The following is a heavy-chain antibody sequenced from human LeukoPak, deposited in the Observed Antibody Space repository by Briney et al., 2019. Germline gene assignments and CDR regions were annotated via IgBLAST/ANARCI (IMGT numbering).Heavy chain of an antibody. CDR2: ISGSGGST. D-gene: IGHD3-22*01. Sequence: GGSLRLSCAASGFTFSSYTMSWVRQAPGEGLEWLSAISGSGGSTYYADSVKGRFTISRDNSKNTLYLQMNSLRAEDTAVYYCAKDLMMIVVVTIPDYWGQGTLVTVSS. CDR3: AKDLMMIVVVTIPDY. V-gene: IGHV3-23*01. CDR1: GFTFSSYT. J-gene: IGHJ4*02.